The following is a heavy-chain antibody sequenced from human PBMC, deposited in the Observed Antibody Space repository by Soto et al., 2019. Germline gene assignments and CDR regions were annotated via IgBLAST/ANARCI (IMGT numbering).Heavy chain of an antibody. CDR3: ARGPPARRRARWDY. V-gene: IGHV4-34*01. D-gene: IGHD2-15*01. J-gene: IGHJ4*02. CDR1: GGSFSGYY. Sequence: QVQLQQWGAGLLKPSETLSLTCAVYGGSFSGYYWSWIRQPPGKGVEWIGEINHSGSTNYNPSLKSRVTISVDTSKNQFSLKLSSVTAADTAVYYCARGPPARRRARWDYWGQGTLVTVSS. CDR2: INHSGST.